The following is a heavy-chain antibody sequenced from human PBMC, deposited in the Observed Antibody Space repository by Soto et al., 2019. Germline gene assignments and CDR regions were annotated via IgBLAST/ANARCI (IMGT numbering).Heavy chain of an antibody. J-gene: IGHJ4*02. CDR2: ISFDGSHK. Sequence: QVLLVESGGGVVQPGRSLRLSCAGSGFTFSNYGLQWVRQAPGKGLDWVSFISFDGSHKYYADSVKGRFNISRDNSNNMLYLQMDSLTTEDTAVYYCAKDGAPRYCSRSSCHPAGAYWGQGTLVTVSS. CDR1: GFTFSNYG. V-gene: IGHV3-30*18. CDR3: AKDGAPRYCSRSSCHPAGAY. D-gene: IGHD2-15*01.